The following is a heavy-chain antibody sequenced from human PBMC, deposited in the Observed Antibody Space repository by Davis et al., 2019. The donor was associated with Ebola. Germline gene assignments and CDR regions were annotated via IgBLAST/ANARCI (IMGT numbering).Heavy chain of an antibody. CDR1: GGSISSYY. CDR2: IYYSGNT. Sequence: PSETLSLTCTVSGGSISSYYWSWIRQPPGKGLEWIGYIYYSGNTNYNPSLKSRVTISVDTSKNQFSLKLSSVTAADTAVYYCAGGIVPAANYYYMDVWGKGTTVTVSS. D-gene: IGHD2-2*01. J-gene: IGHJ6*03. CDR3: AGGIVPAANYYYMDV. V-gene: IGHV4-59*01.